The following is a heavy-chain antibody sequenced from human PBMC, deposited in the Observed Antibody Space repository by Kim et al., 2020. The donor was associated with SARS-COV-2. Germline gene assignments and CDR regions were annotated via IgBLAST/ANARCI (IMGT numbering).Heavy chain of an antibody. J-gene: IGHJ4*02. V-gene: IGHV1-69*01. D-gene: IGHD1-26*01. Sequence: NYAHKFQGRVTITADETTRTAYMDLCSLRSDDTAVYYCANRLGNYFDYWGQGTPVTVSS. CDR3: ANRLGNYFDY.